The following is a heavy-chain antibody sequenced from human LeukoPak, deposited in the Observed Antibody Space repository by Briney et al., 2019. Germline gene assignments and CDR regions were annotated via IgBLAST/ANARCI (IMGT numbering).Heavy chain of an antibody. Sequence: ASVKVSCKASGYTFTSYGISWVRQAPGQGLEWMGWISAYNGNTNYAQKLQGRVTMTTDTSTSTAYMELRSLRSDDTAVYYCARGGHGWPSQLKYYYYGMDVWGQGTTVTVSS. CDR1: GYTFTSYG. CDR3: ARGGHGWPSQLKYYYYGMDV. D-gene: IGHD6-19*01. J-gene: IGHJ6*02. V-gene: IGHV1-18*01. CDR2: ISAYNGNT.